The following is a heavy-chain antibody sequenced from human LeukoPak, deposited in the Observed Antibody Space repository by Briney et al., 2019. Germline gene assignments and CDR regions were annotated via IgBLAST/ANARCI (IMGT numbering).Heavy chain of an antibody. CDR1: GGSFSGYY. CDR2: INHSGST. J-gene: IGHJ3*01. D-gene: IGHD3-10*01. V-gene: IGHV4-34*01. CDR3: ARPILLYFGETHGAFDV. Sequence: SETLSLTCAVYGGSFSGYYWSWIRQPPGKGLEWIGEINHSGSTNYNPSLKSRVTISVDTSKNQFSLRLSSVTAADTAVYYCARPILLYFGETHGAFDVWGKGTMVTVSS.